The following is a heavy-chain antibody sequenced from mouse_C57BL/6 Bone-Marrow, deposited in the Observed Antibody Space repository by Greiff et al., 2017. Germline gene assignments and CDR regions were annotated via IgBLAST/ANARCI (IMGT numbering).Heavy chain of an antibody. CDR2: INPYNGGT. V-gene: IGHV1-19*01. Sequence: EVQLQQSGPVLVKPGASVKMSCKASGYTFTDYYMNWVQQSHGKSLEWIGVINPYNGGTSYKQKFKGKATLTVDKSSSTAYMELNSLTSEDSAVYSCATSGVVARGYWGQGTTLTVSS. CDR1: GYTFTDYY. CDR3: ATSGVVARGY. J-gene: IGHJ2*01. D-gene: IGHD1-1*01.